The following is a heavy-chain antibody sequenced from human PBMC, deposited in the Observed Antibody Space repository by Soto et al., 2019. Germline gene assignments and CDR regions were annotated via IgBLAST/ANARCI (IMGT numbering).Heavy chain of an antibody. CDR3: AKDRGSSGWYLRY. D-gene: IGHD6-19*01. J-gene: IGHJ4*02. CDR2: ISYDGSNK. CDR1: GFTFSSYG. Sequence: QVQLVESGGGVVQPGRSLRLSCAASGFTFSSYGMHWVRQAPGKGLEWVAVISYDGSNKYYADSVKGRFTISRDNSKNTLYLQVNSLRAEDTAVYYCAKDRGSSGWYLRYWGQGTLVTVSS. V-gene: IGHV3-30*18.